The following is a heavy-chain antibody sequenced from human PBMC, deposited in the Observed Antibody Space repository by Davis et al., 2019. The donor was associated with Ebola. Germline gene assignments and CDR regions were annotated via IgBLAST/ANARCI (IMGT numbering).Heavy chain of an antibody. CDR1: GFTFSDYY. CDR3: AREYGDYRNSYYYYYGMDV. V-gene: IGHV3-11*01. Sequence: GESLKISCAASGFTFSDYYMSWIRQAPGKGLEWVSYISSSGSTIYYADSVKGRFTISRDNAKNTLYLQMNSLRAEDTAVYYCAREYGDYRNSYYYYYGMDVWGQGTTVTVSS. J-gene: IGHJ6*02. CDR2: ISSSGSTI. D-gene: IGHD4-17*01.